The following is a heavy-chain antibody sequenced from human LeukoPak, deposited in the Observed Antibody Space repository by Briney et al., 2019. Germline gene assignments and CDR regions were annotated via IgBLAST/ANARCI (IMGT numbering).Heavy chain of an antibody. D-gene: IGHD5-12*01. CDR3: ARGRSGYDFARVDY. CDR2: IYYSGST. J-gene: IGHJ4*02. CDR1: GGSISSSSYY. Sequence: SETLSLTCTVSGGSISSSSYYWGWIRQPPGKGLEWIGSIYYSGSTYYNPSLKSRVTISVDTSKNQFSLKLSSVTAADTAVYYCARGRSGYDFARVDYWSQGTLVTVSS. V-gene: IGHV4-39*01.